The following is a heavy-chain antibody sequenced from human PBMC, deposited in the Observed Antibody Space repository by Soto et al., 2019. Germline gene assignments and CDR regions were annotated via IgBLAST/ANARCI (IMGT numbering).Heavy chain of an antibody. Sequence: AASVKVSCKTSGYSFTSYTIHWVRQAPGQRLEWMGWINTGNDDTKYSQKFQGRVTITRDTSATTAYMEVSSLTSEDTAVYYCARGYDFGESVDSWGQGTLVTVSS. V-gene: IGHV1-3*04. D-gene: IGHD4-17*01. J-gene: IGHJ4*02. CDR3: ARGYDFGESVDS. CDR2: INTGNDDT. CDR1: GYSFTSYT.